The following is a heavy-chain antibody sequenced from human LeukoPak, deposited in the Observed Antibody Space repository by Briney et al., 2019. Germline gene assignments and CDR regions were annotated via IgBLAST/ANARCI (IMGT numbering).Heavy chain of an antibody. CDR3: TRDLEYCSSTSCYTFDY. J-gene: IGHJ4*02. CDR1: GFTFGAYA. D-gene: IGHD2-2*01. V-gene: IGHV3-49*04. CDR2: IRSKAYGGTT. Sequence: PGRSLRLSCTASGFTFGAYAMSWVRQAPGKGLEWVGFIRSKAYGGTTEYAASVKGRFTISRDDSKSIAYLQMNSLKTEDTAVYYCTRDLEYCSSTSCYTFDYWGQGTLVTVSS.